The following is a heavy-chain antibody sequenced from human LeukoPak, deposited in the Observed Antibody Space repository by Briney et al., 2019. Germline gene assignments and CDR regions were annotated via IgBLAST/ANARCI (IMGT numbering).Heavy chain of an antibody. Sequence: PGGSLRLSCAASGFTFDDYAMHWVRQAPGKGLEWVSGISWNSGSIGYADSVKGRFTISRDNAKNSLYLQMNSLRAEGTALYYCAKAFLTGTMSADYYYGMDVWGQGTTVTVSS. CDR2: ISWNSGSI. D-gene: IGHD1-7*01. CDR3: AKAFLTGTMSADYYYGMDV. J-gene: IGHJ6*02. CDR1: GFTFDDYA. V-gene: IGHV3-9*01.